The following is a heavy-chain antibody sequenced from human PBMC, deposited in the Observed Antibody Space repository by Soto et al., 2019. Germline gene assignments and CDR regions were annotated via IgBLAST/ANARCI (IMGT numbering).Heavy chain of an antibody. Sequence: GGSLRLSCAASGFTFSSYGMHWVRQAPGKGLEWVAVISYDGSNKYYADSVKGRFTISRDNSKNTLYLQMNSLRAEDTAVYYCANVPWITFGGTTWLWGQGTLVTAPQ. J-gene: IGHJ4*02. CDR3: ANVPWITFGGTTWL. CDR2: ISYDGSNK. CDR1: GFTFSSYG. D-gene: IGHD3-16*01. V-gene: IGHV3-30*18.